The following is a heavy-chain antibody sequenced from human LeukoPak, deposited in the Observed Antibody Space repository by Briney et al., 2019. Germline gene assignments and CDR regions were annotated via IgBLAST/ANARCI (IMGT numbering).Heavy chain of an antibody. J-gene: IGHJ3*02. V-gene: IGHV4-59*01. CDR1: GFTFDDYG. CDR2: IYYSGST. CDR3: ARDYPDFIDAFDI. Sequence: GSLRLSCAASGFTFDDYGMSWIRQPPGKGLEWIGYIYYSGSTNYNPSLKSRVTISVDTSKNQFSLKLSSVTAADTAVYYCARDYPDFIDAFDIWGQGTMVTVSS.